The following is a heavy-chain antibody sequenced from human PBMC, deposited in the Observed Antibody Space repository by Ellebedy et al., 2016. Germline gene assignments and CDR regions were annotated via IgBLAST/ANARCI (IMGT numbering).Heavy chain of an antibody. J-gene: IGHJ6*02. D-gene: IGHD3-10*01. CDR3: ARVEIYYGSGSYYSKGHYYYGMDV. CDR1: GGFFSGYY. CDR2: INHSGST. Sequence: SETLSLTXAVYGGFFSGYYWSWIRQPPGKGLEWIGEINHSGSTNYNPSLKSRVTISVDTSKNQFSLKLSSVTAADTAVYYCARVEIYYGSGSYYSKGHYYYGMDVWGQGTTVTVSS. V-gene: IGHV4-34*01.